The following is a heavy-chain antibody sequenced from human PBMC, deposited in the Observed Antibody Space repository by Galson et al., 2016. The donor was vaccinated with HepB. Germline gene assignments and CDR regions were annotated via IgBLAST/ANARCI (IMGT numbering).Heavy chain of an antibody. Sequence: DSVRGRFTISRDNAKNSLYLQMNSLRDGDTAVYYCAREQDIVVAPGVITEYYYYGMDVWGQGTTVTVSS. CDR3: AREQDIVVAPGVITEYYYYGMDV. D-gene: IGHD2-2*01. J-gene: IGHJ6*02. V-gene: IGHV3-48*02.